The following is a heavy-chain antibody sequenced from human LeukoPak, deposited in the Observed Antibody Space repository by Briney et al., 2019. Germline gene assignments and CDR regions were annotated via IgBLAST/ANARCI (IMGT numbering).Heavy chain of an antibody. D-gene: IGHD2-21*01. CDR2: IIPILGIA. V-gene: IGHV1-69*04. J-gene: IGHJ6*04. CDR3: ARDRTPYCGGDCYSRLDV. CDR1: GGTFSSYA. Sequence: VASVKVSCKASGGTFSSYAISWVRQAPGQGLEWMGRIIPILGIANYAQKFQGRVTITADESTSTAYMELSSLRSEDTAVYYCARDRTPYCGGDCYSRLDVWGKGTTVTVSS.